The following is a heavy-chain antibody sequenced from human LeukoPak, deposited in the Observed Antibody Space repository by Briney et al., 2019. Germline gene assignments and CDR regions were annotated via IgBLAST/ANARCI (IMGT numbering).Heavy chain of an antibody. D-gene: IGHD5-18*01. Sequence: ASVKVSCKAFGYTFTSNYMHWVRQAPGQGPEWMGVISPSGGSTTYAQKFQGRVTLTRDMSTSTDYLELSSLRSEDTAVYYCARGEQLWSDFDYWGQGTLVTVSS. CDR3: ARGEQLWSDFDY. J-gene: IGHJ4*02. CDR2: ISPSGGST. CDR1: GYTFTSNY. V-gene: IGHV1-46*01.